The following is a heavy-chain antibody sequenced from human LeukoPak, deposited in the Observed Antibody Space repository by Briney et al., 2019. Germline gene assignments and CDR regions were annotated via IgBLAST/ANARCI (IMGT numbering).Heavy chain of an antibody. V-gene: IGHV4-38-2*01. J-gene: IGHJ4*02. CDR2: SYHSGST. D-gene: IGHD3-22*01. Sequence: SETLSLTCAVSGYSISSGYYWGWIRQPPGKGLEWIGSSYHSGSTYYNPSLKSRVTISVDTSKNQFSLKLSSVTAADTAVYYCARLTRGMIVVVMIGIDYWGPGTLVTVSS. CDR1: GYSISSGYY. CDR3: ARLTRGMIVVVMIGIDY.